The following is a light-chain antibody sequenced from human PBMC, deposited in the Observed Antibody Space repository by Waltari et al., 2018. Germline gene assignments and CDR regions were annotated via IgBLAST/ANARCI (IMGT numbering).Light chain of an antibody. J-gene: IGLJ2*01. V-gene: IGLV2-23*02. Sequence: QSALTQPASVSGSPGQSITISCTGTSSDIGTYNYVSWYQQLPGKAPKRMIYEVTKRPPGFSYRFSGSKSGNTASLTISGLRAEDEADYYCSSHANTYNFAHVVFGGGTKLTVL. CDR1: SSDIGTYNY. CDR3: SSHANTYNFAHVV. CDR2: EVT.